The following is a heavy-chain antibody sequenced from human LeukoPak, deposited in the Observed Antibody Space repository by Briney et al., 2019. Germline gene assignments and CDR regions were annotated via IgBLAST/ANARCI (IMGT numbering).Heavy chain of an antibody. CDR3: AREGDYGDLD. CDR2: IKSKTDGGTT. V-gene: IGHV3-15*01. D-gene: IGHD4-17*01. CDR1: GFTFSNAW. J-gene: IGHJ4*02. Sequence: GGSLRLSCAASGFTFSNAWMSWVRQAPGKGLEWVGRIKSKTDGGTTDYAAPVKGRFTISRDDSKNTLYLQMNSLRAEDTAVYYCAREGDYGDLDWGQGTLVTVSS.